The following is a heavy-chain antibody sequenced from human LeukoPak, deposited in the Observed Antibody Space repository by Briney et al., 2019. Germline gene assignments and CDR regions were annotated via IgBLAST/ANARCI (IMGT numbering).Heavy chain of an antibody. V-gene: IGHV3-48*01. CDR2: ISSSSSTI. J-gene: IGHJ4*02. CDR3: ARLSAMVRGPEDIFYFEY. CDR1: GFTFSSYS. D-gene: IGHD3-10*01. Sequence: GGSLRLSCAASGFTFSSYSMNWVRQAPGKGREGVSHISSSSSTIYYADSVKGRFTISRDNAKNSLYLQMTSLRVEDTAVYYCARLSAMVRGPEDIFYFEYWGLGTLVTVSS.